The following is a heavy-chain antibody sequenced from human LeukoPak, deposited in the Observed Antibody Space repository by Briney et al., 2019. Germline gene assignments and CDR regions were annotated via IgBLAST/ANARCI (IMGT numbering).Heavy chain of an antibody. Sequence: SVKVSCKASGGTFSSYAISWVRQAPGQGLEWMGGIIPIFGTANYAQKFQGRVTITADESTSTAYMELSSLRSEDTAVYFCARAYDYGGYGLMGYFDLWGRGTLVTVSS. CDR3: ARAYDYGGYGLMGYFDL. V-gene: IGHV1-69*13. CDR2: IIPIFGTA. J-gene: IGHJ2*01. D-gene: IGHD4-17*01. CDR1: GGTFSSYA.